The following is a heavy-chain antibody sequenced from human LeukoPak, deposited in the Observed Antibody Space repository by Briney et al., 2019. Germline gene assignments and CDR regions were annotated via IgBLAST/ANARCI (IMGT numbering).Heavy chain of an antibody. D-gene: IGHD5-12*01. Sequence: GGSLRLSCAASGFTFSSYWMHWVRQAPGKGLVWVSRINSDGSSTIYADSVKGRFTISRDNAKNTLYLQMNSLRAEDTAVYYCARAGPGGGYYYWGQGTLVTVSS. J-gene: IGHJ4*02. CDR1: GFTFSSYW. V-gene: IGHV3-74*01. CDR3: ARAGPGGGYYY. CDR2: INSDGSST.